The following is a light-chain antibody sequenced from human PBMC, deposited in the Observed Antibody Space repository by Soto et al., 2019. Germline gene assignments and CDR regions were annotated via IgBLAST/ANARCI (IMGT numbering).Light chain of an antibody. CDR3: QQYNSWRT. Sequence: IVMTQSPATLSVSPGERATLSCRASQSVSSNLAWYQQKPGQAPRLLIYGASTRATGIPARFSGSGSGTEFTLTISSLQSEDLAVYYCQQYNSWRTFGQGTKVDIK. V-gene: IGKV3-15*01. J-gene: IGKJ1*01. CDR1: QSVSSN. CDR2: GAS.